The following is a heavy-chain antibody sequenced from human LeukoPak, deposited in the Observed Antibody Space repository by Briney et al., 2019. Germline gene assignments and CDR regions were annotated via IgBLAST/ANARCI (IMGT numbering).Heavy chain of an antibody. V-gene: IGHV3-23*01. CDR3: AKGWSGYFRSPFDL. Sequence: GGSLRLSCSASGLTFSNAWMSWVRQAPGKGLEWVSVVTGDSGTTHYADSVKGRLTISRVNSRNTLYLQMSSLRAEDTAVYYCAKGWSGYFRSPFDLWGRGTMVTVSS. D-gene: IGHD3-3*01. CDR2: VTGDSGTT. CDR1: GLTFSNAW. J-gene: IGHJ3*01.